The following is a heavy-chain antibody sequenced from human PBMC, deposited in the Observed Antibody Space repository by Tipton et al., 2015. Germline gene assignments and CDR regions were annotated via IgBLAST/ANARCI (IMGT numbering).Heavy chain of an antibody. CDR2: IKQDGSEN. J-gene: IGHJ4*02. CDR3: ASAYGGNSGYFDS. CDR1: GFTFRSYW. Sequence: SLRLSCAASGFTFRSYWMSWVRQAPGKGLEWVANIKQDGSENYSVDSVKGRFTISRDNSKNTLNLQMNSLRAEDTAVYYCASAYGGNSGYFDSWGQGTLVTVSS. V-gene: IGHV3-7*02. D-gene: IGHD4-23*01.